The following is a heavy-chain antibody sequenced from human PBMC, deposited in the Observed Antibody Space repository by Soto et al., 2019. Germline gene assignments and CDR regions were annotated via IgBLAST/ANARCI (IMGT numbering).Heavy chain of an antibody. CDR1: GYSFTSYW. CDR3: ARLTHDYGDFPLFPNAFDI. D-gene: IGHD4-17*01. V-gene: IGHV5-51*01. CDR2: IYPGDSDT. Sequence: GESLKISCKGSGYSFTSYWIGWVRQMPGKGLEWMGIIYPGDSDTRYSPSFQGQVTISADKSISTAYLQWSSLKASDTAMYYCARLTHDYGDFPLFPNAFDIWGQGTMVTVSS. J-gene: IGHJ3*02.